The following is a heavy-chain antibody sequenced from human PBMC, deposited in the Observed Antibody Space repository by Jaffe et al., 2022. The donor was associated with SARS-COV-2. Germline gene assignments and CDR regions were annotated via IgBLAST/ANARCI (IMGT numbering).Heavy chain of an antibody. CDR3: GRGVTHIDY. D-gene: IGHD3-10*01. Sequence: QVQLQESGPGLVKPSETLSLTCTVSRGSVSPYYWSWIRQPPGRGLEWIGYIYYTGTTNYNPSLKSRITMSVDTSKNQFSLRLTSVAAADTALYYCGRGVTHIDYWGQGIQVTVSS. CDR2: IYYTGTT. CDR1: RGSVSPYY. V-gene: IGHV4-59*02. J-gene: IGHJ4*02.